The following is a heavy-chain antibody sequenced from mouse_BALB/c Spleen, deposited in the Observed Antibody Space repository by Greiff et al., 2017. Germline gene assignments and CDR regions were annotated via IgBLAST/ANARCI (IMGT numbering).Heavy chain of an antibody. V-gene: IGHV5-12-1*01. Sequence: DVHLVESGGGLVKPGGSLKLSCAASGFAFSSYDMSWVRQTPEKRLEWVAYISSGGGSTYYPDTVKGRFTISRDNAKNTLYLQMSSLKSEDTAMYYCARPHSYYGSSYGYFDYWGQGTTLTVSS. CDR2: ISSGGGST. CDR3: ARPHSYYGSSYGYFDY. CDR1: GFAFSSYD. D-gene: IGHD1-1*01. J-gene: IGHJ2*01.